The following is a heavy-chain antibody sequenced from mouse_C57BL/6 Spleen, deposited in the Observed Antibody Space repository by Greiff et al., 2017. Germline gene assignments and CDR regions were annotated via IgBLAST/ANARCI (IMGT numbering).Heavy chain of an antibody. V-gene: IGHV1-74*01. CDR1: GYTFTSYW. D-gene: IGHD1-1*01. CDR2: IHPSDSDT. J-gene: IGHJ1*03. Sequence: QAQLQQPGAELVKPGASVKVSCKASGYTFTSYWMHWVKQRPGQGLEWIGRIHPSDSDTNYNQKFKGKATLTVDKSSSTAYMQLSSLPSEDSAVNYCASDYGSSFYLYFDVWGTGTTVTVSS. CDR3: ASDYGSSFYLYFDV.